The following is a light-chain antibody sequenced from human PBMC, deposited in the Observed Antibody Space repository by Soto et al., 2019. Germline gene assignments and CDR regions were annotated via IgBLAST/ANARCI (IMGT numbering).Light chain of an antibody. CDR3: CSYVGSYTSYV. V-gene: IGLV2-11*01. CDR2: DVT. CDR1: SSDVGGYNF. J-gene: IGLJ1*01. Sequence: QSVLTQPRSVSGSPGQSVTISCTGTSSDVGGYNFVSWYQQHPGKAPKFMIYDVTKRPSGVPDRFSGSKSGNTASLTISGLQAEDDADYYCCSYVGSYTSYVFGTGTKVTVL.